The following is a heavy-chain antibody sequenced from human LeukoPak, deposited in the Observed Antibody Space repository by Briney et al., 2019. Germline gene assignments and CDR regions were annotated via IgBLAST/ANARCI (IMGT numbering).Heavy chain of an antibody. CDR3: AKGRRVPNYYDSSGEFDY. J-gene: IGHJ4*02. Sequence: GGSLRLSCAASGFTVSSNYMSWVRQAPGKGLEWVSVIYSGGSTYYADSVKGRFTISRDNSKNTLYLQMNSLRAEDTAVYYCAKGRRVPNYYDSSGEFDYWGQGTLVTVSS. D-gene: IGHD3-22*01. CDR1: GFTVSSNY. V-gene: IGHV3-66*02. CDR2: IYSGGST.